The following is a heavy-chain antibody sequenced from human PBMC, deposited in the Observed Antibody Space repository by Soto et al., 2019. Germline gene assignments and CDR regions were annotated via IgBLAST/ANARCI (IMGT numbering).Heavy chain of an antibody. CDR2: ISYDGSNK. CDR1: GFTFSSYG. J-gene: IGHJ6*02. CDR3: AKGGGYLSDPIIMDV. Sequence: PGGSLRLSCAASGFTFSSYGMHWVRQAPGKGLEWVAVISYDGSNKYYADSVKGRFTISRDNSKNTLYLQMNSLRAEDTAVYYCAKGGGYLSDPIIMDVWGQGTTVTVSS. V-gene: IGHV3-30*18. D-gene: IGHD1-26*01.